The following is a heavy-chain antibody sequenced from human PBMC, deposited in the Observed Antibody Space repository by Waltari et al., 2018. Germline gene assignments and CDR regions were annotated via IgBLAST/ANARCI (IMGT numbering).Heavy chain of an antibody. CDR3: ASSEGGSYGWQYYFDY. CDR2: IIPIFGTA. J-gene: IGHJ4*02. D-gene: IGHD5-18*01. V-gene: IGHV1-69*12. Sequence: QVQLVQSGAEVKKPGSSVKVSCKASGGPFSSYATSWVRQAPGQGLEWMGGIIPIFGTANYAQKFQGRVTITADESTSTAYMELSSLRSEDTAVYYCASSEGGSYGWQYYFDYWGQGTLVTVSS. CDR1: GGPFSSYA.